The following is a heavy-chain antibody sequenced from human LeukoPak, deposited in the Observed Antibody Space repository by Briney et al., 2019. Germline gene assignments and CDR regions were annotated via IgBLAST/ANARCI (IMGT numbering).Heavy chain of an antibody. CDR1: GGSFSGYH. J-gene: IGHJ4*02. Sequence: SETLSLTCAVYGGSFSGYHWSWIRQPPGKGLEWIGEINHSGSTNYNPSLKSRVTISVDTSKYQFSLNLSSVTAADTAVYYCAPPRQQLLKFQDYWGQGTLVTVSS. CDR3: APPRQQLLKFQDY. V-gene: IGHV4-34*01. D-gene: IGHD6-13*01. CDR2: INHSGST.